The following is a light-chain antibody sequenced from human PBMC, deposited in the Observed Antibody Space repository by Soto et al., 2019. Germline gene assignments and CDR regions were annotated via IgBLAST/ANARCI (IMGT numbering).Light chain of an antibody. CDR3: QQYGT. Sequence: DILMTQSASTLSACVGDRVTITCRASQSISSWLAWYQQKPGKAPKLLIYDASSLESGVPSRFSGSGSGTEFTLTISSLQPDDFATYYCQQYGTFGQGTKVDIK. V-gene: IGKV1-5*01. J-gene: IGKJ1*01. CDR1: QSISSW. CDR2: DAS.